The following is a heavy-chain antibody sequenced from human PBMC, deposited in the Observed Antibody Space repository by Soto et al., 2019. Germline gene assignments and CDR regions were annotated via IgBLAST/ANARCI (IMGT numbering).Heavy chain of an antibody. CDR3: ASAPHPATAPLNYGIDA. CDR1: GGTFSSYA. V-gene: IGHV1-69*01. J-gene: IGHJ6*02. D-gene: IGHD1-26*01. Sequence: SVKGSCKASGGTFSSYAGSWVGQAPGQGLEWMGGIIPIVGTANYAQKFQGRVTITADESTSTAYLELSSLRSEDTAVYYCASAPHPATAPLNYGIDAWGQGTTVTVSS. CDR2: IIPIVGTA.